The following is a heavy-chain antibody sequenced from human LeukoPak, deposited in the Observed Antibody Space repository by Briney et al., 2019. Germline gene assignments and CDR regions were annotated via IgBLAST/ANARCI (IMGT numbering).Heavy chain of an antibody. V-gene: IGHV3-23*01. J-gene: IGHJ4*02. Sequence: AGGSLRLSCAASGFTSRSYAMNWVRQAPGRGLEWVSGISGSGGTTYYADSVKGRFTISRDNSKNTLYLQMNSLRAEDTAVYYCAKDPNYDFWSGYPPGYWGQGTLVTVSS. CDR2: ISGSGGTT. CDR3: AKDPNYDFWSGYPPGY. D-gene: IGHD3-3*01. CDR1: GFTSRSYA.